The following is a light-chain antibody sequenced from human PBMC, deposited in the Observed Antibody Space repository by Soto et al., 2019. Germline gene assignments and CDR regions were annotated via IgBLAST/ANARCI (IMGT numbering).Light chain of an antibody. J-gene: IGLJ2*01. Sequence: QSALTQPASVSGSPGQSITISCTSDVGSYNLVSWYQHHPGKAPKLIIYEGTERPSGVSNRFSGFGSGNTASLTISGLQAEDEADYYCCSSAGDMVVLFGGGTKLT. CDR1: SDVGSYNL. CDR2: EGT. V-gene: IGLV2-23*01. CDR3: CSSAGDMVVL.